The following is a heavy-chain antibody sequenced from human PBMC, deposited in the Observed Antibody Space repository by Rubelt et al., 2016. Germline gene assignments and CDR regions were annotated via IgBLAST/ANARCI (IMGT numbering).Heavy chain of an antibody. CDR3: AKPAIAVAGTDY. D-gene: IGHD6-19*01. CDR2: IDSGDIR. Sequence: EQVVESGGGVVQPGRSLKLSCAASGITVSSNYMSWVRQAPGKGLEWVSFIDSGDIRDYADSVKGRFTISRDNSKNTLYHQMNSLRADDTAVYYCAKPAIAVAGTDYWGQGTLVTVSS. V-gene: IGHV3-66*01. J-gene: IGHJ4*02. CDR1: GITVSSNY.